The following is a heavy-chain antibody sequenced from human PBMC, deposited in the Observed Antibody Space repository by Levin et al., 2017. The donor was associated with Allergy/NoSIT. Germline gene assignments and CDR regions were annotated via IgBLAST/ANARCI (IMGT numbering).Heavy chain of an antibody. J-gene: IGHJ2*01. D-gene: IGHD1-14*01. Sequence: GESLKISCAASGFTFSNYRMHWVRQAPGKGLVWVSRILSDGTYTGYADSVQGRFTISRDNAKNTLFLQMDSLSAEDTALYYCARDGGANNHDWYFDLWGRGTLVTVSS. CDR1: GFTFSNYR. CDR3: ARDGGANNHDWYFDL. CDR2: ILSDGTYT. V-gene: IGHV3-74*01.